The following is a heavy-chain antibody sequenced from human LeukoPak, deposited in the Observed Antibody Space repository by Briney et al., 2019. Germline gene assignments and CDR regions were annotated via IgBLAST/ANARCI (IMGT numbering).Heavy chain of an antibody. Sequence: GGSLRLSCAASGFTFSNYGMSWVRQAPGKGLEWVSSISGSGGNTYYADSVKGRFTISRDNSKNTLYLQMNSLRAEDTAVYYCAKDGTGCGGDCYSDYWGQGTPLTVSS. J-gene: IGHJ4*02. CDR1: GFTFSNYG. CDR2: ISGSGGNT. D-gene: IGHD2-21*02. V-gene: IGHV3-23*01. CDR3: AKDGTGCGGDCYSDY.